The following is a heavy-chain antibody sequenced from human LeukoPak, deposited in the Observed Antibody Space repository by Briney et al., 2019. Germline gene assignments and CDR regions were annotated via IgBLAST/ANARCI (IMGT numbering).Heavy chain of an antibody. J-gene: IGHJ4*02. V-gene: IGHV4-59*08. CDR2: IYYYGST. CDR3: ARPNAFIAVVD. CDR1: GGSISSYY. Sequence: SETLSLTCTVSGGSISSYYRSWIRQPPGKGLEWIGYIYYYGSTNYNPSLKSRVTISVDTSKNQFSLKLSSVTAADTAVYYCARPNAFIAVVDWGQGTLVTVSS. D-gene: IGHD6-19*01.